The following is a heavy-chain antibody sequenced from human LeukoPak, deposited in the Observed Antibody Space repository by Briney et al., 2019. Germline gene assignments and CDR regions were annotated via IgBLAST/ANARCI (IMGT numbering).Heavy chain of an antibody. D-gene: IGHD3-10*01. CDR3: ARDLTRLLWFGELDYYYGMDV. CDR2: INPNSGGT. J-gene: IGHJ6*02. CDR1: GYTFTGYY. Sequence: ASAKVSCKASGYTFTGYYMHWVRQAPGQGLEWMGWINPNSGGTNYAQKFQGRVTMTRDTSISTAYMELSRLRSDDTAVYYCARDLTRLLWFGELDYYYGMDVWGQGTTVTVSS. V-gene: IGHV1-2*02.